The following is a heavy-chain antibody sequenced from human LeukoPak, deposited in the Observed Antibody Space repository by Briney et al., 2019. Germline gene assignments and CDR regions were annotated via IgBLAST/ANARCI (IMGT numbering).Heavy chain of an antibody. CDR3: AKPMATIPTFDY. Sequence: PGGSLRLSCAASGFTFSSYSMNWVRQAPGKGLEWVSSISSSSSYIYYADSVKGRFTISRDNSKNTLYLQMNSLRAEDTAVYYCAKPMATIPTFDYWGQGTLVTVSS. J-gene: IGHJ4*02. V-gene: IGHV3-21*04. D-gene: IGHD5-12*01. CDR1: GFTFSSYS. CDR2: ISSSSSYI.